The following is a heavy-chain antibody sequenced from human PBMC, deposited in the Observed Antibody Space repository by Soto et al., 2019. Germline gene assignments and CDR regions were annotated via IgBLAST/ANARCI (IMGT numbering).Heavy chain of an antibody. CDR2: IIPFFGTA. CDR3: ARSALPAAINNWFDP. V-gene: IGHV1-69*06. J-gene: IGHJ5*02. CDR1: GGIFSSYG. D-gene: IGHD2-2*01. Sequence: ASVKVSCKASGGIFSSYGISWVRQAPGQGLEWMGGIIPFFGTANYAQKFQARVTITADKSTSTAYMELSSLRSEDTAVYYCARSALPAAINNWFDPWGQGTLVTVSS.